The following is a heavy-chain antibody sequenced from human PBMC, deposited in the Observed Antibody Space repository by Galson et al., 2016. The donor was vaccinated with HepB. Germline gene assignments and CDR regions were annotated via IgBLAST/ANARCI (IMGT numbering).Heavy chain of an antibody. CDR3: ATGPTMVAPPEAGFDP. CDR2: FDPEDGKI. V-gene: IGHV1-24*01. J-gene: IGHJ5*02. D-gene: IGHD4/OR15-4a*01. Sequence: SVKVSCKVSGYTLTKLAMHWVRQAPGTGLEWMGGFDPEDGKIVSAQKFQGTVTMTEDTSSDTAYMELSSLISEDTAVYYCATGPTMVAPPEAGFDPWGQGTLVTVSS. CDR1: GYTLTKLA.